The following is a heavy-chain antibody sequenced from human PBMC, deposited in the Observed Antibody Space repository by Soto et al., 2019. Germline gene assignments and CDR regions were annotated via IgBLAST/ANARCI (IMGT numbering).Heavy chain of an antibody. Sequence: EVQLVESGGGLVQPVGSLRLSCAASGFSFSNSWMHWVRQAPGKGLVWVSHINSDGSRTTYGDSVRGRFTMSRDNAKNTLYLQMNRLRAEDTAGYYCARDLRTDVLTGPFDFWGPGTLVTVSS. CDR1: GFSFSNSW. CDR3: ARDLRTDVLTGPFDF. J-gene: IGHJ4*02. V-gene: IGHV3-74*03. CDR2: INSDGSRT.